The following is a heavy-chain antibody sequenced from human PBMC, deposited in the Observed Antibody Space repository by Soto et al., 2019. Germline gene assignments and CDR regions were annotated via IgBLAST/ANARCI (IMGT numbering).Heavy chain of an antibody. CDR2: LYFGVTN. Sequence: QLQLQESGPGLVKPSETLSLTCSVSGASITRRSYFWGWIRQPPGKGLEWIASLYFGVTNCDHPSFKTRVTVTADVSKNQFSLTLSTLTATDSAAYYCARRSDLYGDYYDYWGHGILDTVSS. CDR3: ARRSDLYGDYYDY. CDR1: GASITRRSYF. V-gene: IGHV4-39*01. D-gene: IGHD4-17*01. J-gene: IGHJ4*01.